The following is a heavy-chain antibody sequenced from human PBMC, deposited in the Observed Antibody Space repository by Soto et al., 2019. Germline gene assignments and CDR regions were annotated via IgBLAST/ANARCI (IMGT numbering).Heavy chain of an antibody. J-gene: IGHJ5*02. CDR2: VNPSSGKT. CDR1: GYTFTTYD. V-gene: IGHV1-8*01. Sequence: QVQLVQSGAEVKRPGASVKVSCEASGYTFTTYDINWERQASGQGLEWMGGVNPSSGKTVYAQKFHGRVTMTRDTSISTAYMELSSLKSDDTAIYYCARASMYIWNDHWGQGTLVTVSS. D-gene: IGHD1-20*01. CDR3: ARASMYIWNDH.